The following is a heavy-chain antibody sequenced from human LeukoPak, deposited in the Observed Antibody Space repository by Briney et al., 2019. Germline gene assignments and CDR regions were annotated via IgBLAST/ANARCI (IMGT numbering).Heavy chain of an antibody. CDR1: GYTLTELS. Sequence: GASVKVSCKVSGYTLTELSMHWVRPAPGKGLEWMGGFDPEDGETIYAQKFQGRVTMTEDTSTDTAYMELSSLRSEDTAVYYCAKDRITMIVAPDYFDYWGQGTLVTVSS. D-gene: IGHD3-22*01. J-gene: IGHJ4*02. CDR2: FDPEDGET. V-gene: IGHV1-24*01. CDR3: AKDRITMIVAPDYFDY.